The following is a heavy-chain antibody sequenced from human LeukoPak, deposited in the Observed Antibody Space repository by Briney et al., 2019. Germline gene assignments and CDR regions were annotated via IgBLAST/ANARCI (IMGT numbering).Heavy chain of an antibody. CDR1: GYTFTSYG. J-gene: IGHJ4*02. Sequence: ASVKVSCTASGYTFTSYGISWVRQAPGQGLEWMGWISAYNGNTNYAQKLQGRVTMTTDTSTSTAYMELRSLRSDDTAVYYCARAYYDILTGHTLFDYWGQGTLVTVSS. CDR2: ISAYNGNT. D-gene: IGHD3-9*01. CDR3: ARAYYDILTGHTLFDY. V-gene: IGHV1-18*01.